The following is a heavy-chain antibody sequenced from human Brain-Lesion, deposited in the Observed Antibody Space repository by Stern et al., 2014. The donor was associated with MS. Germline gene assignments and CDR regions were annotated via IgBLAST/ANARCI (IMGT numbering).Heavy chain of an antibody. CDR2: FDPEDGET. Sequence: VQLVESGAEAKKPGASVKVSCKVSGYTLTELSMHWVRPAPRKGLEWMGGFDPEDGETIYAQKFQGRVTMTEDTSTDTAYMELSSLRSEDTAVYYCATLSPGAGGNYYRHFDYWGQGTLVTVSS. D-gene: IGHD1-26*01. CDR3: ATLSPGAGGNYYRHFDY. J-gene: IGHJ4*02. CDR1: GYTLTELS. V-gene: IGHV1-24*01.